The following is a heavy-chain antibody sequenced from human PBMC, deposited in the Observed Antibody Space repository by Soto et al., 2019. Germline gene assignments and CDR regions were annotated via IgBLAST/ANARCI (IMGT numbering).Heavy chain of an antibody. CDR1: GFTFSSYS. V-gene: IGHV3-48*02. D-gene: IGHD3-10*01. CDR2: ISSSSSTI. CDR3: ASKKDGRKDYSFDF. Sequence: GGSLRLSCAASGFTFSSYSMNWVRQAPGKGLEWVSYISSSSSTIYYADSVKGRFTISRDNAKNSLYLQMNSLRDEDTAVYYCASKKDGRKDYSFDFWCPGTLVTVSS. J-gene: IGHJ4*02.